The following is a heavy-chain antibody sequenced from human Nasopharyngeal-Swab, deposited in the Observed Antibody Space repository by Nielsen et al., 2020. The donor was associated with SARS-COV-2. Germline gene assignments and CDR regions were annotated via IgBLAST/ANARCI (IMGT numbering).Heavy chain of an antibody. CDR3: ARDFQRFLEWLPNYYYYGMDV. Sequence: WVRQAPGQGLEWVGWISAYNGNTNYAQKLQGRVTMTTDTSTSTAYMELRSLRSDDTAVYYCARDFQRFLEWLPNYYYYGMDVWGQGTTVTVSS. V-gene: IGHV1-18*01. CDR2: ISAYNGNT. D-gene: IGHD3-3*01. J-gene: IGHJ6*02.